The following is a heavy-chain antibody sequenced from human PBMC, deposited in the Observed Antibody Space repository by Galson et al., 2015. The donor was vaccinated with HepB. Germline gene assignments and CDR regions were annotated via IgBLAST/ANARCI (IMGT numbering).Heavy chain of an antibody. V-gene: IGHV1-69*06. CDR2: IIPIFGTA. J-gene: IGHJ4*02. D-gene: IGHD2-2*01. CDR3: ARDRGDIVVVPVD. CDR1: GGTFSSYA. Sequence: SVKVSCKASGGTFSSYAISWVRQAPGQGLEWMGGIIPIFGTANYAQKFQGRVTITADKSTSTAYMELSSLRSEDTAVYYCARDRGDIVVVPVDWGQGTLVTVSS.